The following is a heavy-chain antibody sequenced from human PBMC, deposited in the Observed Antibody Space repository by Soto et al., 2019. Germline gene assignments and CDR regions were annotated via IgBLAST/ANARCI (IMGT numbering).Heavy chain of an antibody. CDR3: ASARIGTLNVFDY. CDR2: INPIGGRV. D-gene: IGHD1-1*01. CDR1: GYAFTDSF. J-gene: IGHJ4*02. Sequence: QVQLVQSGAEVKTPGASVKVSCKTSGYAFTDSFIHWLRQAPGHGLEWMGIINPIGGRVTYAQTFQGRVTMTKDTSKSTVYLELNSLISEQTGVYYCASARIGTLNVFDYWGQGTLVTVSS. V-gene: IGHV1-46*01.